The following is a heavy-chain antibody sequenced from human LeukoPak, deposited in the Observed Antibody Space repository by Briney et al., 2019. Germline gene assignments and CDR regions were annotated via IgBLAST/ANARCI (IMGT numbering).Heavy chain of an antibody. CDR3: AKDGSNYEGIDF. CDR2: IIPIFGTA. CDR1: GGTFSSYA. Sequence: GASVKVSCKASGGTFSSYAISWVRQAPGQGLEWMGGIIPIFGTANYAQKFQGRVTITTDESTSTAYMELSSLRSEDTAVYYCAKDGSNYEGIDFWGQGTLVTVSS. D-gene: IGHD4-11*01. J-gene: IGHJ4*02. V-gene: IGHV1-69*05.